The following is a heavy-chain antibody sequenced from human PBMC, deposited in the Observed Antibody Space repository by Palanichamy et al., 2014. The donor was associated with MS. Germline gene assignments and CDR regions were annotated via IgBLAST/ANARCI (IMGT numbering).Heavy chain of an antibody. D-gene: IGHD6-19*01. Sequence: FTISRENAKNSLYLQMNSLRAGDTAVYYCARGTVAGGWDYWGQGTLVTVSS. CDR3: ARGTVAGGWDY. V-gene: IGHV3-13*01. J-gene: IGHJ4*02.